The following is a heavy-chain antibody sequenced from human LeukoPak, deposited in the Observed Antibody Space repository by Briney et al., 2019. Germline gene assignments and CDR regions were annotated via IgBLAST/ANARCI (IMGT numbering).Heavy chain of an antibody. CDR1: GFTFGTSW. D-gene: IGHD2-2*01. CDR2: ISSDGSDI. J-gene: IGHJ4*02. CDR3: MRDKGAAMEERSDY. V-gene: IGHV3-74*01. Sequence: GGSLRLSCAVSGFTFGTSWMQWVRQSPGRGLVWVSRISSDGSDIFYADSVKGRFTISGDNSKNMLYLQMNSLRVEDTAIYYCMRDKGAAMEERSDYWGQGTLVTVSS.